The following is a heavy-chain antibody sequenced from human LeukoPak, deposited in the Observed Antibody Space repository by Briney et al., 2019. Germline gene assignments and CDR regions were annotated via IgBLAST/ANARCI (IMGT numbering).Heavy chain of an antibody. CDR3: TRGQSYCGADCYSD. V-gene: IGHV3-66*01. J-gene: IGHJ4*02. D-gene: IGHD2-21*02. CDR1: GFTFSSYS. CDR2: MYTGGGR. Sequence: GGSLRLSCAASGFTFSSYSMNWVRQAPGKGLEWVSVMYTGGGRYYGDSVKGRFTISRDNSKNTVFLQMNSLRVEDTALYYCTRGQSYCGADCYSDWGQGTLVTVSS.